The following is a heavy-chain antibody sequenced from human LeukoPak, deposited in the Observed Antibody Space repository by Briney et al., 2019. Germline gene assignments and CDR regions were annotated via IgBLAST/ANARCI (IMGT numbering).Heavy chain of an antibody. D-gene: IGHD3-10*01. CDR3: ARGGNGSGSYPLYYYYMDV. Sequence: SETLSLTCTVAGGSISSYYWSWIRQPAGKGLEWIGRIYTSGSTNYNPSLTGRVTMSVDTSKTQFSLKLSSVTAADTAVYYCARGGNGSGSYPLYYYYMDVWGKGTTVTVSS. V-gene: IGHV4-4*07. CDR1: GGSISSYY. J-gene: IGHJ6*03. CDR2: IYTSGST.